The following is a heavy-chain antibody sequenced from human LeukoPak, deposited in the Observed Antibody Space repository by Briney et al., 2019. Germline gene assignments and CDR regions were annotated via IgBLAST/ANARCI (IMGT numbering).Heavy chain of an antibody. V-gene: IGHV3-21*01. CDR1: GFTFSSYS. CDR2: ISSSSSYI. D-gene: IGHD2-15*01. CDR3: VRGPYCSGGSCYGHFDH. Sequence: GGSLRLSCAASGFTFSSYSMNWVRQAPGKGLEWVSSISSSSSYIYYADSVKGRFTISRDNAKNSLYLQMNSLRAEDTAVYYCVRGPYCSGGSCYGHFDHWGQGTLVTVSS. J-gene: IGHJ4*02.